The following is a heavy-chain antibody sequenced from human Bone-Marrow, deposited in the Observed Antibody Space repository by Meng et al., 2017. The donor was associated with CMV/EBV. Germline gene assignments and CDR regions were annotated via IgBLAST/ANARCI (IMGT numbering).Heavy chain of an antibody. CDR3: AFFCSKGDCSRDY. CDR1: GFTLSNYE. Sequence: GGSLRLSCEASGFTLSNYEMNWVRQAPGKGLEGISYIHSGGRTTRYADSVKGRFTISIDIAKNTLYLQMASLRAEDTALYYCAFFCSKGDCSRDYWGQGTLVTVSS. V-gene: IGHV3-48*03. CDR2: IHSGGRTT. D-gene: IGHD2-21*01. J-gene: IGHJ4*02.